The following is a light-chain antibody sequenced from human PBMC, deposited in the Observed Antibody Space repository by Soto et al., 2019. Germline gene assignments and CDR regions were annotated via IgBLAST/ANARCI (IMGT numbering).Light chain of an antibody. Sequence: DIQMTQSPSSRSASVGDRVTITCRARQGISNYLAWYQQKPGKVPKLLIYAASTLQSGVPSRFSGSGSGTDFTLTISSLQPEDVATYYCQRYNSAPWAFGQGTKVEIK. J-gene: IGKJ1*01. CDR2: AAS. V-gene: IGKV1-27*01. CDR1: QGISNY. CDR3: QRYNSAPWA.